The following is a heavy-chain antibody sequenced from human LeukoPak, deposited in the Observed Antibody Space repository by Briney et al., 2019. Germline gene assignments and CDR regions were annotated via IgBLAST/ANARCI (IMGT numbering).Heavy chain of an antibody. J-gene: IGHJ4*02. CDR3: ARGEDYGDYFDY. CDR2: VYSGGST. CDR1: GFTVSSNY. D-gene: IGHD4-17*01. Sequence: PGGSLRLSCAVSGFTVSSNYMNWVRQAPGKGLEWVSGVYSGGSTYYADSVRGRFTISRDNSKNTLYLQMNSLRAEDTAVYYCARGEDYGDYFDYWGQGTLVTVSS. V-gene: IGHV3-53*01.